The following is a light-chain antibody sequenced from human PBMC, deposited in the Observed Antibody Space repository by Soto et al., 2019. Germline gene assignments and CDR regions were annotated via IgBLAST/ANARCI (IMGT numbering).Light chain of an antibody. CDR1: QSVSSY. CDR2: DAS. V-gene: IGKV3-11*01. J-gene: IGKJ4*01. CDR3: QKRSNGPGT. Sequence: EIVLTQSPATLSLSPGERATLSCRASQSVSSYLAWYQQKPGQAPRLLIYDASNRATAIPARFSGSGSGTDFTLTISSLEPEDFAVYYRQKRSNGPGTFGGGTKVEIK.